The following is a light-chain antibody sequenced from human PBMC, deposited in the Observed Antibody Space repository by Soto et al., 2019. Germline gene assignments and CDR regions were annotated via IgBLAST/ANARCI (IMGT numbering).Light chain of an antibody. J-gene: IGLJ1*01. CDR1: SGHNSYA. CDR2: LNSDGSH. Sequence: QPVLTQSPSASASLGASVKLTCTLSSGHNSYAIAWHQQQPEKGPRYLMKLNSDGSHSKGDGIPDRFSGSSSGAERYLTISSLQSEDEADYYCQTWGTGIHVFGTGTKLTVL. V-gene: IGLV4-69*01. CDR3: QTWGTGIHV.